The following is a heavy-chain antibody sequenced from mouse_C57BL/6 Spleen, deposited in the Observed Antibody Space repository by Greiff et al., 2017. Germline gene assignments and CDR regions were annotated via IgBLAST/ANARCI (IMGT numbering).Heavy chain of an antibody. CDR2: FHPYNDDT. Sequence: VQLQQSGAELVKPGASVKMSCKASGYTFTTYPIEWMKQNHGKSLEWIGNFHPYNDDTKYNEKFKGKATLTVEKSSSTVYLELSRLTSDDSAVYYCARRTLYYGSSRGYFDVWGTGTTVTVSS. V-gene: IGHV1-47*01. CDR1: GYTFTTYP. J-gene: IGHJ1*03. D-gene: IGHD1-1*01. CDR3: ARRTLYYGSSRGYFDV.